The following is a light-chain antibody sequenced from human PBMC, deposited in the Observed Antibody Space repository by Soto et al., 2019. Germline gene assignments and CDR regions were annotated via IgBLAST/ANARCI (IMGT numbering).Light chain of an antibody. CDR3: QQYGTSEII. CDR1: QTLSNSL. J-gene: IGKJ5*01. CDR2: DTA. Sequence: VFTQTNRTLSCSQAERATLSCTASQTLSNSLIAWSQQKPGQAPRRLMYDTASRATGVPDRYSASGSGTEFTLAICRLEREDFAGFFCQQYGTSEIIFGQGTRLQI. V-gene: IGKV3-20*01.